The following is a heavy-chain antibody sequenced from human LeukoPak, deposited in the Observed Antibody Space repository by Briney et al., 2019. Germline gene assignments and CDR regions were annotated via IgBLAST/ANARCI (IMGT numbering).Heavy chain of an antibody. CDR1: GGSISSYY. Sequence: PSETLSLTCTVSGGSISSYYWSWIRQPAGKGLEWIGRIYTSGSTNYNPSLKSRVTISVDTSKNQFSLKLSSVTAADTAVYYCAREIASFDCSGGSCYSEAYWFDPWGQGTLVTVSS. CDR2: IYTSGST. CDR3: AREIASFDCSGGSCYSEAYWFDP. V-gene: IGHV4-4*07. J-gene: IGHJ5*02. D-gene: IGHD2-15*01.